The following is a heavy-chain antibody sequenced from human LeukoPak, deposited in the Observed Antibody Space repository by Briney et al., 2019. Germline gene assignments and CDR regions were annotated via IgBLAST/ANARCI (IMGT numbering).Heavy chain of an antibody. Sequence: SETLSLTCTVSGGSLSSYYWSWVRQPQGKGLEWIGYIFYSVSTNYNTSLKSRVTISVDTSKNQFSLKLSSVPAADTAVYYCARESAYYSSTDYWGQGSLVTVSS. CDR3: ARESAYYSSTDY. D-gene: IGHD6-13*01. CDR2: IFYSVST. CDR1: GGSLSSYY. J-gene: IGHJ4*02. V-gene: IGHV4-59*01.